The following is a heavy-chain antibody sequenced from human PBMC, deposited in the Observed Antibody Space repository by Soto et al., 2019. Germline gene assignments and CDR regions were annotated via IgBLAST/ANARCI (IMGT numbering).Heavy chain of an antibody. Sequence: ASVKVSCKASGYTFTSYGISWVRQAPGQGLEWMGWISAYNGNTNYAQKLQGRVTMTTHTSTSTAYMELRSLRSDDTAVYYCARDCSSTSCYMRGRYYYYYMDVWGKGTTVTVSS. CDR2: ISAYNGNT. J-gene: IGHJ6*03. CDR1: GYTFTSYG. D-gene: IGHD2-2*01. V-gene: IGHV1-18*01. CDR3: ARDCSSTSCYMRGRYYYYYMDV.